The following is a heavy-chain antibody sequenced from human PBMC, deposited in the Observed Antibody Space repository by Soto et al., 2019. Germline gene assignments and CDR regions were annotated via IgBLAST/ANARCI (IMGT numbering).Heavy chain of an antibody. CDR1: GYTFTTYY. CDR3: ATRDPGHY. Sequence: QVQLVQSGAEVKKPGASVKVSCKASGYTFTTYYMHWVRQAPGQGLEWMGIINPDGGRTSYAQKFQGRVNMTRDTSKSTVYMELSSLRTADTAVYYCATRDPGHYWGQGNLVTVSS. CDR2: INPDGGRT. J-gene: IGHJ4*02. V-gene: IGHV1-46*01.